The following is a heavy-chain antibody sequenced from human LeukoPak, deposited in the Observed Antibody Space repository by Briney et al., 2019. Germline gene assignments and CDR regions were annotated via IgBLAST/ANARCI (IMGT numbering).Heavy chain of an antibody. J-gene: IGHJ5*02. V-gene: IGHV1-2*02. CDR1: GYTFTGYY. CDR3: ARVGVPAAMANWFDP. Sequence: ASVKVSCKASGYTFTGYYMHWVRQAPGQGLEWMGWINPNSGGTNYAQKFRGRVTMTRDTSISTAYMELSRLRSDDTAVYYCARVGVPAAMANWFDPWGQGTLVTVSS. CDR2: INPNSGGT. D-gene: IGHD2-2*01.